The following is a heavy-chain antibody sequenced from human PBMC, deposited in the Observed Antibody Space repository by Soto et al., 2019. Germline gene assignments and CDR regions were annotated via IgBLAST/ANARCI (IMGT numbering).Heavy chain of an antibody. D-gene: IGHD1-1*01. CDR1: GVSFTTTRMG. CDR3: EHRDSTGTTTYFHS. Sequence: QITLKEAGPTLVKPTKSLTLTCTFSGVSFTTTRMGVGWTRQPPGKALEGLAIIYWDGESRYNPLLRRRFTLTEETDKNQVVLTLTNIDPKDTSTYYFEHRDSTGTTTYFHSWAQGIPVTVA. J-gene: IGHJ4*02. CDR2: IYWDGES. V-gene: IGHV2-5*02.